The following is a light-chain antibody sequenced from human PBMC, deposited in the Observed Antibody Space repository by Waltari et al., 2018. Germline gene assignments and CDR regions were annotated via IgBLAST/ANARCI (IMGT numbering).Light chain of an antibody. Sequence: CRASQTIANNYLAWYQQKPGQAPRLLIYRSSSRATGIPDRFSGSGSGTDFTLTISRLEPEDFAVYYCQQYGMSPRTFGQGTKVEIK. CDR2: RSS. V-gene: IGKV3-20*01. J-gene: IGKJ1*01. CDR1: QTIANNY. CDR3: QQYGMSPRT.